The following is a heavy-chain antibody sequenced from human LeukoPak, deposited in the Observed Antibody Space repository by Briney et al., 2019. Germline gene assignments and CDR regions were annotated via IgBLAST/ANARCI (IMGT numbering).Heavy chain of an antibody. CDR1: GGSISSYY. CDR2: IYYSGST. V-gene: IGHV4-59*01. D-gene: IGHD2-21*02. J-gene: IGHJ5*02. CDR3: ARLYCGGDCYS. Sequence: PSETLSLTCTVSGGSISSYYWSWIRQPPGKGLEWIGYIYYSGSTNYNPSLKSRVTISVDTSKNQFSLRLSSVTAADTAVYYCARLYCGGDCYSWGQGTLVTVSS.